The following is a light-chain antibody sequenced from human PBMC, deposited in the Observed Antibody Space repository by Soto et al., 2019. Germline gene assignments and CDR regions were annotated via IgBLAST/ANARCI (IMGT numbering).Light chain of an antibody. CDR3: QQYNNWPRRLT. V-gene: IGKV3-15*01. J-gene: IGKJ4*01. CDR1: QSVSSN. Sequence: EIVMTQSPATLSVSPGERATLSCRASQSVSSNLAWYQQKPDQAPRLLIYGASTRATGIPARFSGSGSGTEFTLTISSLQSEDFAVYYCQQYNNWPRRLTFGGGTKVEIK. CDR2: GAS.